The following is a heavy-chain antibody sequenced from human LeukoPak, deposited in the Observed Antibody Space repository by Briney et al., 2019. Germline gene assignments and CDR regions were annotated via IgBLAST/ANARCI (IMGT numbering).Heavy chain of an antibody. CDR2: IWYDGSNK. V-gene: IGHV3-33*01. J-gene: IGHJ4*02. CDR3: ARGARIAVAGIPY. D-gene: IGHD6-19*01. CDR1: GFTFSSYG. Sequence: GGSLRLSCAASGFTFSSYGMHWVRQAPGKGLEWVAVIWYDGSNKYYADSMKGRFTISRDNSKNTLYLQMNSLRAEDTAVYYCARGARIAVAGIPYWGQGTLVTVSS.